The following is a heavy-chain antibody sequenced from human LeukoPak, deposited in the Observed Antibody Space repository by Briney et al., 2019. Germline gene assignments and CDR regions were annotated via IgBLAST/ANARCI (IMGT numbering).Heavy chain of an antibody. CDR2: TYYRSKWYN. V-gene: IGHV6-1*01. J-gene: IGHJ3*02. D-gene: IGHD3-9*01. Sequence: SQTLSLTCAISGDSVSSNSAAWHWIRQSPSRGLEWLGRTYYRSKWYNDYAVSVKSRITINPDTSKNQFSLQLNSVTPEDTAVYYCARDQMGYYDILTGYYILDAAFDIWGQGTMVTVSS. CDR1: GDSVSSNSAA. CDR3: ARDQMGYYDILTGYYILDAAFDI.